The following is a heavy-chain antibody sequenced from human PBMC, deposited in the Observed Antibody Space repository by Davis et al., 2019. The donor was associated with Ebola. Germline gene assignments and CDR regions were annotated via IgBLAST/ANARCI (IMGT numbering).Heavy chain of an antibody. J-gene: IGHJ4*02. CDR1: GFIFSSYV. CDR2: ISSSGRTI. CDR3: VRGTGEDH. D-gene: IGHD3-10*01. Sequence: GESLKISCAASGFIFSSYVMSWIRQAPGKGLEWVSYISSSGRTIYYADSVKGRFTISRDNANDSLYLQMTSLRAEDTAIYYCVRGTGEDHWGQGTLVTVSS. V-gene: IGHV3-48*03.